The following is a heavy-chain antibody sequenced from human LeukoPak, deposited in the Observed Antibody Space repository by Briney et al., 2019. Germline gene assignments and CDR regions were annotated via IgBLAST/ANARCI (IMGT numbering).Heavy chain of an antibody. CDR3: ATQRWLQGFGY. Sequence: SETLSLTCTVSGGSISSYYWSWIRQPPGKGLEWIGYIYYSGSTNYNPSLKSRVTISVDTSKNQFSLKLSSVTAADTAVYYCATQRWLQGFGYWGQGTLVTVSS. D-gene: IGHD5-24*01. CDR1: GGSISSYY. J-gene: IGHJ4*02. CDR2: IYYSGST. V-gene: IGHV4-59*01.